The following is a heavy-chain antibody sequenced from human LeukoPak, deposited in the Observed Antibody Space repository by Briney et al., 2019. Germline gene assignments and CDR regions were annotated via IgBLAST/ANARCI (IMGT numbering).Heavy chain of an antibody. CDR2: ISGSGTVT. D-gene: IGHD3-9*01. Sequence: GGSLRLSCAASGFTFSNHAMNWVRQAPGKGLEWVSIISGSGTVTYYADSVRGRFTVSRDNSKNTLYLQMNSLRVEDTAVYYCAKGGEDILTGPDYWGQGTLVTVSS. CDR3: AKGGEDILTGPDY. CDR1: GFTFSNHA. V-gene: IGHV3-23*01. J-gene: IGHJ4*02.